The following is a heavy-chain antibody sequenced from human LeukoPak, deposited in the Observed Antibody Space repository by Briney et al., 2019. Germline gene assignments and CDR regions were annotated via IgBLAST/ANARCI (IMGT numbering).Heavy chain of an antibody. CDR1: GYSFTSYW. CDR2: IYPGDSDT. D-gene: IGHD2-15*01. J-gene: IGHJ4*02. V-gene: IGHV5-51*01. CDR3: ARRVGSALRTGTLGYFDY. Sequence: GESLKISCKGSGYSFTSYWIGWVRQMPGKGLEWMGIIYPGDSDTRYSPSFQGQVTISADKSISTAYLQWSSLKSSDTATYYCARRVGSALRTGTLGYFDYWGQGTLVTVSS.